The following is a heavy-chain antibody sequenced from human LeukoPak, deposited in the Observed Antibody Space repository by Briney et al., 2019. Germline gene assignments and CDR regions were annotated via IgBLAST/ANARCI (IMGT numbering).Heavy chain of an antibody. J-gene: IGHJ6*03. CDR2: IIPIFGTA. CDR1: GGTFSSYA. CDR3: ARGVVVPAAQGGYYYYYYMDV. Sequence: SVKVSCKASGGTFSSYAISWVRQAPGQGLEWMGGIIPIFGTANYSQKFQGRVTITTDESTSTAYMELSSLRSEDTAVYYCARGVVVPAAQGGYYYYYYMDVWGKGTTVTVSS. D-gene: IGHD2-2*01. V-gene: IGHV1-69*05.